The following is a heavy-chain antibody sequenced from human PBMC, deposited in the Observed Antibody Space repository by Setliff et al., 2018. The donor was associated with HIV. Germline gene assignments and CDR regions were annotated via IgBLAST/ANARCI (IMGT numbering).Heavy chain of an antibody. J-gene: IGHJ4*02. CDR3: ARDVAVASFFNY. V-gene: IGHV3-7*05. CDR1: GFSISDFW. D-gene: IGHD6-19*01. Sequence: LRLSCAASGFSISDFWMSWVRQAPGKGLEWVANIKEDGSEQYYMDSVKGRFTISRDNAKNSLYLQMSGLRAEDTAVYYCARDVAVASFFNYWGQGTLVTVSS. CDR2: IKEDGSEQ.